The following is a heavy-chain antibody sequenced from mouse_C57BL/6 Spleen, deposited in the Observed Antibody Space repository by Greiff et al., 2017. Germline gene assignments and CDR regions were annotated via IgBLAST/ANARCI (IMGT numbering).Heavy chain of an antibody. J-gene: IGHJ3*01. CDR3: ARWAYGSSYGFAY. CDR2: INPNNGGT. V-gene: IGHV1-18*01. D-gene: IGHD1-1*01. CDR1: GYTFTDYN. Sequence: EVQLQQSGPELVKPGASVKIPCKASGYTFTDYNMDWVKQSHGKSLEWIGDINPNNGGTIYNQKFKGKATLTVDKSSSTAYMELRSLTSEDTAVYYCARWAYGSSYGFAYWGQGTLGTVSA.